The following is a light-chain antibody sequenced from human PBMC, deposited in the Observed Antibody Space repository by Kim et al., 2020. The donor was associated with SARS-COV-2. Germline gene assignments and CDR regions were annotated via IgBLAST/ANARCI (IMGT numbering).Light chain of an antibody. CDR1: SSDVAASNY. Sequence: QSFTLSCSGTSSDVAASNYVAWYHQHPGKAPKLVIYDVSKRPSGVSNRFSGSKSGNTASLTISGLQAEDEADYYCNSFTSSSTYWVFGGGTKLTVL. CDR3: NSFTSSSTYWV. J-gene: IGLJ3*02. V-gene: IGLV2-14*03. CDR2: DVS.